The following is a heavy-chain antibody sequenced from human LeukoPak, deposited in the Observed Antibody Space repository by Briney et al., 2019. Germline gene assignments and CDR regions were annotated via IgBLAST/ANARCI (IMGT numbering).Heavy chain of an antibody. CDR1: GFTFDDYA. Sequence: GGSLRLSCAASGFTFDDYAMHWARQAPGKGLEWVSGISWNSGSIGYADSVKGRFTISGDNAKNSLYLQMNSLRAEDTALYYCAKDRDARIDGDPPTFDYWGQGTLVTVSS. D-gene: IGHD2-21*02. CDR2: ISWNSGSI. J-gene: IGHJ4*02. CDR3: AKDRDARIDGDPPTFDY. V-gene: IGHV3-9*01.